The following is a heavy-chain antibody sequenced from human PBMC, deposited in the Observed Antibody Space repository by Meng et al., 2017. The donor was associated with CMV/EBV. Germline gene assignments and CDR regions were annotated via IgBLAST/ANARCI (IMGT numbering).Heavy chain of an antibody. CDR3: TSLLLWFGELLDSPYGMDV. CDR1: GFTFGDYA. J-gene: IGHJ6*02. CDR2: VRSKAYGGTT. D-gene: IGHD3-10*01. Sequence: GKSLKISCTASGFTFGDYAMSWVRQAPGKGLEWVGFVRSKAYGGTTEYTASVKGRFTISRDDSKSIAYLQMNSLKTEDTAVYYCTSLLLWFGELLDSPYGMDVWGQGTTVTVSS. V-gene: IGHV3-49*04.